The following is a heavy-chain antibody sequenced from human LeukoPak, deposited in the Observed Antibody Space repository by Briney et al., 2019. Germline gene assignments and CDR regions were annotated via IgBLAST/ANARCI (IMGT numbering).Heavy chain of an antibody. CDR1: GGSVSSYY. CDR3: ARWDSGSYFLDY. V-gene: IGHV4-59*02. CDR2: IHYSGST. D-gene: IGHD1-26*01. J-gene: IGHJ4*02. Sequence: SETLSFTCTVSGGSVSSYYWNWIRQPPGKGLEWIGYIHYSGSTNYNPSLKSRVTISVDTSKNQFSLKLNSVTAADTAVYYCARWDSGSYFLDYWGQGTLVTVSS.